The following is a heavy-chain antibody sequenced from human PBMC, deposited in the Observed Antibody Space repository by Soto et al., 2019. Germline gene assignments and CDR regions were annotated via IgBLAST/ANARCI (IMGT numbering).Heavy chain of an antibody. CDR1: GGSISSGGYY. Sequence: QVQLQESGPGLVKPSQTLSLTCTVSGGSISSGGYYWSWIRQHPGKGLEWIGYIYYSGSTYYNPSLKSRVTISVDTSKNQFSLKLSSVTAADTAVHYCARGKGDTYYYGSGRLLPETGRYYGMDVWGQGTTVTVSS. CDR2: IYYSGST. D-gene: IGHD3-10*01. J-gene: IGHJ6*02. CDR3: ARGKGDTYYYGSGRLLPETGRYYGMDV. V-gene: IGHV4-31*03.